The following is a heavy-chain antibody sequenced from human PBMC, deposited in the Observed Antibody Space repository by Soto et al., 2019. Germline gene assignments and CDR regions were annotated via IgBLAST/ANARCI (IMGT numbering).Heavy chain of an antibody. Sequence: VASVKVSCKASGGTFSSYAISWVRQAPGQGLEWMGGIIPIFGTANYAQKFQGRVTITADKSTSTAYMELSSLRSEDTAVYYCARDSILGYCSGGSCTEYYYYGMDVWGQGTTVTVSS. CDR2: IIPIFGTA. CDR3: ARDSILGYCSGGSCTEYYYYGMDV. D-gene: IGHD2-15*01. J-gene: IGHJ6*02. CDR1: GGTFSSYA. V-gene: IGHV1-69*06.